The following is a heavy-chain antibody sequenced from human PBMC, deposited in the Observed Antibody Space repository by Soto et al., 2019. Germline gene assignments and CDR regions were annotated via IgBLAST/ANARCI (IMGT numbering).Heavy chain of an antibody. D-gene: IGHD6-6*01. Sequence: SETLSLTCTVSGGSISSGGYSWSWIRQPPGKGLECIGYIYHSGSTYYNPSLKSRVTISVDRSKNQFSLKLSSVTAADTAVYYCARGRSRSSREVYFDYWGQGTLVTVSS. V-gene: IGHV4-30-2*01. CDR2: IYHSGST. J-gene: IGHJ4*02. CDR3: ARGRSRSSREVYFDY. CDR1: GGSISSGGYS.